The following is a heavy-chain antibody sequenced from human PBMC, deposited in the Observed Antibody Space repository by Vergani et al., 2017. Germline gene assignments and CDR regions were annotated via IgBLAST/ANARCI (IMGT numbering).Heavy chain of an antibody. J-gene: IGHJ4*02. CDR1: GFGFKNFA. V-gene: IGHV3-30*09. Sequence: QVSLVESGGGVVQPVRSLTLTCSASGFGFKNFAMHWVRQAPGRGLEWVATISKAGTHDYYEPSVRGRFAVSRDNFKNTMYLQMDRLTTDDTTVYFCARDDNYVFGSDCDYSHLLYYWGQGTLVTVSS. D-gene: IGHD2-21*01. CDR2: ISKAGTHD. CDR3: ARDDNYVFGSDCDYSHLLYY.